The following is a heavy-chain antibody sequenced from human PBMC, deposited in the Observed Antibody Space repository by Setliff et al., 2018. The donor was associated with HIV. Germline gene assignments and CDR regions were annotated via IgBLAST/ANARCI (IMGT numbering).Heavy chain of an antibody. CDR2: IIPIFGTA. J-gene: IGHJ4*02. CDR1: GGTFSSYA. V-gene: IGHV1-69*05. CDR3: ARPLAPYSNYAPFDY. D-gene: IGHD4-4*01. Sequence: GASVKVSCKASGGTFSSYAISWVRQAPGQGLEWMGGIIPIFGTANYAQKFQGRVTITTDESTSTAYMELSSLRSEDTAVYYCARPLAPYSNYAPFDYWGQGTLVTVSS.